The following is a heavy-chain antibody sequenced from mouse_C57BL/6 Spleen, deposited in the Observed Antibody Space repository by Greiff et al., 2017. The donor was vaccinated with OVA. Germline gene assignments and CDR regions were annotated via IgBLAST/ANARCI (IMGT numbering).Heavy chain of an antibody. J-gene: IGHJ1*03. D-gene: IGHD1-1*01. CDR1: GYAFSSYW. V-gene: IGHV1-80*01. CDR3: ARRAYYYGSSYEYFDV. CDR2: IYPGDGDT. Sequence: QVQLQQSGAELVKPGASVKISCKASGYAFSSYWMNWVKQRPGKGLEWIGQIYPGDGDTNYNGKFKGKATLTADKSSSTAYMQLSSLTYEDSAVYFCARRAYYYGSSYEYFDVWGTGTTVTVSS.